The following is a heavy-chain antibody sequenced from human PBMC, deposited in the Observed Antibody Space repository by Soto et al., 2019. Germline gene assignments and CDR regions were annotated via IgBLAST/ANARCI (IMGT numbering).Heavy chain of an antibody. D-gene: IGHD6-19*01. V-gene: IGHV3-48*01. CDR1: GFTFSSYS. J-gene: IGHJ5*02. CDR2: MSSSSSTI. Sequence: EVQLVESGGGLVQPGGSLRLSCAASGFTFSSYSMNWVRQAPGKGLEWVSYMSSSSSTIYYADSVKGRFTISRDNAKNSLYLQMTSLRAEDTAVYYCARETQWLNWFDPWGQGTLVTVSS. CDR3: ARETQWLNWFDP.